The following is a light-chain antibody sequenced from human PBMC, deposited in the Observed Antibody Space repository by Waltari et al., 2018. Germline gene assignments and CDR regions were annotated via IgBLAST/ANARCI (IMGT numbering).Light chain of an antibody. CDR3: QQYYTYPRT. CDR1: QGISTY. J-gene: IGKJ1*01. CDR2: AAS. Sequence: AIRMTQSTSSFSASTGDRVTITCRASQGISTYLAWYQQKSGKAPKLLIYAASTLQSGVPSRFSGSGSGTDFTLTISCLQSEDFAIYYCQQYYTYPRTFGQGTKVEV. V-gene: IGKV1-8*01.